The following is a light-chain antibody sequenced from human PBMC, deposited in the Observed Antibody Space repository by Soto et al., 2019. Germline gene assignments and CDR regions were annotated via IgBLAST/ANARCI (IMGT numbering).Light chain of an antibody. J-gene: IGKJ1*01. V-gene: IGKV2-24*01. CDR1: QSLVYSDGNTY. Sequence: DIVLTQTPLSSPVTLGQPASISCRSSQSLVYSDGNTYLSWLQQRPGQAPRLLIYQVSNRFSGVPDRFRGSGAGTDFTLKISRVEAEDVGVYYCMQFAHFPRTFGQGTKVEIK. CDR3: MQFAHFPRT. CDR2: QVS.